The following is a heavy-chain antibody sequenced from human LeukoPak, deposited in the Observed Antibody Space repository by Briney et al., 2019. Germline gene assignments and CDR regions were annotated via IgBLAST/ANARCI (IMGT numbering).Heavy chain of an antibody. CDR2: IYHNGTL. V-gene: IGHV4-4*02. D-gene: IGHD2-2*02. Sequence: SETLSLTCAVPVGSISSGNWWTWVSQSPGKGLEWIGEIYHNGTLNSNPSLKSRVTISADSFKNHFSLKLTSVTAADTAVYYCATAPILRGEGGEHYKYGMDVWGQGTTVIVSS. CDR3: ATAPILRGEGGEHYKYGMDV. J-gene: IGHJ6*02. CDR1: VGSISSGNW.